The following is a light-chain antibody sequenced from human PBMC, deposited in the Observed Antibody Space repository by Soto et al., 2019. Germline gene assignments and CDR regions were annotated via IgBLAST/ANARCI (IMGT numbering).Light chain of an antibody. CDR3: QRRANWPPWT. Sequence: EIVMTQSPATLSVSPGERAPLSCRASPSVSSNLAWYQQKPGQAPRLLIYDASNRATGIPARFSGSGSGTDFTLTISSLEPEDFAVYYCQRRANWPPWTFGQGTKVDIK. CDR1: PSVSSN. CDR2: DAS. V-gene: IGKV3-11*01. J-gene: IGKJ1*01.